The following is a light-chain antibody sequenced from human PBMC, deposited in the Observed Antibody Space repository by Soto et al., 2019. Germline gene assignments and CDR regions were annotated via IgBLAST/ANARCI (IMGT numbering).Light chain of an antibody. CDR3: QQYGSSPGT. V-gene: IGKV3-20*01. CDR1: QSVSSSY. CDR2: GAS. J-gene: IGKJ1*01. Sequence: ESVLTQSPGTLSLSPGERATLSCRASQSVSSSYLAWYQQKPGQAPRLLIYGASSRATGIPDRFSGSGSGTDFTLTISRLEPEDFAVYYCQQYGSSPGTFGHGTKVEIK.